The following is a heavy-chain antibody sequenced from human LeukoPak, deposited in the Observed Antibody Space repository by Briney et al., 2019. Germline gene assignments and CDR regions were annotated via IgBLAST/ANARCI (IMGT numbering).Heavy chain of an antibody. J-gene: IGHJ4*02. CDR2: INQDGSKE. D-gene: IGHD5-12*01. CDR1: GFTFSNYW. Sequence: GGSLRLSCAASGFTFSNYWMTWVRQAPGKGLEWVAHINQDGSKEYYIDSVKARFTISRDNAKNSLSLQMNSLRAEDTAVYYCVRDGGVSGYDLLDYWGQATLVTVSS. V-gene: IGHV3-7*01. CDR3: VRDGGVSGYDLLDY.